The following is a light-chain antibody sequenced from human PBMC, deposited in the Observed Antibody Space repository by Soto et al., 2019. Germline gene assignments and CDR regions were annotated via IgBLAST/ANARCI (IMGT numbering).Light chain of an antibody. CDR2: AAS. CDR1: QSISSY. V-gene: IGKV1-39*01. Sequence: DIQMTQSPSSLSASVGDRVTITCRASQSISSYLNWYQHKPGKAPKLLIYAASSLQSGVPSRFSGSGSGTDFTLTISTLQPEDFATYYCQQYNSYPYTFGQGTKLEIK. CDR3: QQYNSYPYT. J-gene: IGKJ2*01.